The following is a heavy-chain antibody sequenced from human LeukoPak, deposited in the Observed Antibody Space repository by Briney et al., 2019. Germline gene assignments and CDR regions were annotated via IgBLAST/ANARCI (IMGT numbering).Heavy chain of an antibody. CDR1: GYTFTSYD. J-gene: IGHJ5*02. Sequence: ASVKVSCKASGYTFTSYDINWVRQATGQGLEWMGWMNPNSGNTGYAQKFQGRVTMTRNTSISTAYMELSSLRSEDTAVYYCARTRIAARRGTLGYNWFDPWGQGTLVTVSS. V-gene: IGHV1-8*01. D-gene: IGHD6-6*01. CDR2: MNPNSGNT. CDR3: ARTRIAARRGTLGYNWFDP.